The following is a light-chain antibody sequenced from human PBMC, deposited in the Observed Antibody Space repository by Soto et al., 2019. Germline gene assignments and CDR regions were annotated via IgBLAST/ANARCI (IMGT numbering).Light chain of an antibody. V-gene: IGLV2-23*02. CDR3: CSYAGSNTFGVV. Sequence: QSVLTQPASVSGSPGQSITISCTGTNSDVGSYNLVSWYQQLPGKAPKLMIYEVNKRPSGVSSRFSGSKSGNTASLTISGLQTEDEADYYCCSYAGSNTFGVVFGGGTKVTVL. J-gene: IGLJ2*01. CDR2: EVN. CDR1: NSDVGSYNL.